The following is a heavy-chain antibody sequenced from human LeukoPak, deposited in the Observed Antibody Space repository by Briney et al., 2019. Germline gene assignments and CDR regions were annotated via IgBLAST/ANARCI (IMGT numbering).Heavy chain of an antibody. CDR3: ARRVVGATSVDYFDY. CDR1: GFTFSTYN. J-gene: IGHJ4*02. Sequence: GGSLRLSCAASGFTFSTYNMNWVRQVPGKGLEWVSVISSGGTTYYADSVKGRFSISRDNSKNTVSLQMNSLRAEDTAVYYCARRVVGATSVDYFDYWGQGTLVTVSS. CDR2: ISSGGTT. D-gene: IGHD1-26*01. V-gene: IGHV3-66*04.